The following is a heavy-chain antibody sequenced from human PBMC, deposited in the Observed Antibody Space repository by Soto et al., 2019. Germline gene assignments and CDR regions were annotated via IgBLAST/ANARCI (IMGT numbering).Heavy chain of an antibody. Sequence: GGSLRLSCVASGFPFSSYSLVWVRQAPGKGLEWVSYIFATSTTIYYADSVKGRLTVSRDNAQNSLFLLMNSLRAEDTAVYYCARDKDWAFDYWGQGTLVTVSS. D-gene: IGHD3-9*01. CDR3: ARDKDWAFDY. V-gene: IGHV3-48*04. CDR2: IFATSTTI. CDR1: GFPFSSYS. J-gene: IGHJ4*02.